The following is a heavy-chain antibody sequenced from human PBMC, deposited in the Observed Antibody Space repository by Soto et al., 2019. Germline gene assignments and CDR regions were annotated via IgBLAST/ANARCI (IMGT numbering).Heavy chain of an antibody. CDR2: IWYDGSNQ. CDR1: GFDISTYG. CDR3: ARAVSSATYYDCIGY. Sequence: GGSLRLSCEASGFDISTYGLHWVRQAPGRGLEWLAFIWYDGSNQHYAASVKGRFTISRDNSRNTLYLQMNNLRADDTAVYFCARAVSSATYYDCIGYWGRGTLVTVSS. D-gene: IGHD1-26*01. J-gene: IGHJ4*02. V-gene: IGHV3-33*01.